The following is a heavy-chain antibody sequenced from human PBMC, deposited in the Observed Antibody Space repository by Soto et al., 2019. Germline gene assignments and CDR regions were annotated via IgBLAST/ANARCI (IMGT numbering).Heavy chain of an antibody. V-gene: IGHV3-7*01. CDR2: IKQGGSEK. J-gene: IGHJ2*01. D-gene: IGHD6-19*01. Sequence: GGSLRLSCAASGFTFSSYWMSWVRQAPGKGLEWVANIKQGGSEKYYVDSVKGRFTISRDNAKNSLYLQMNSLRAEDTAVYYCARDLVAAVAEYFDLWGRGTLVTVSS. CDR1: GFTFSSYW. CDR3: ARDLVAAVAEYFDL.